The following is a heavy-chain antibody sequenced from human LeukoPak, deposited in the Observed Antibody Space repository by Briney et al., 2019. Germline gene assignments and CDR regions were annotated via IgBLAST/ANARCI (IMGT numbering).Heavy chain of an antibody. CDR1: GGSFSGYY. D-gene: IGHD3-22*01. CDR2: INHSGST. V-gene: IGHV4-34*01. J-gene: IGHJ4*02. Sequence: KSSETLSLTCAVYGGSFSGYYWSWIRQPPGKGLEWIGEINHSGSTNYNASLKSRVTISVDTSKNQFSLKLSSVTAADTAVYYCARSYVSSGYSHWGQGTLVTVSS. CDR3: ARSYVSSGYSH.